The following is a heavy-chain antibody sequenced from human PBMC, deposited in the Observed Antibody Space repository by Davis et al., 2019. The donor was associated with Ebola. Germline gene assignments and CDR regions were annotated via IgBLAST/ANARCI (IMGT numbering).Heavy chain of an antibody. V-gene: IGHV4-34*01. Sequence: SETLSLTCAVYGGSFSGYYWSWIRQPPGKGLEWIGEINHSGSTYYNPSLKSRVTISVDTSKNQFSLKLSSVTAADTAVYYCARDRLTYYYDSSGYYSTRYYFDYWGQGTLVTVSS. J-gene: IGHJ4*02. CDR2: INHSGST. CDR3: ARDRLTYYYDSSGYYSTRYYFDY. CDR1: GGSFSGYY. D-gene: IGHD3-22*01.